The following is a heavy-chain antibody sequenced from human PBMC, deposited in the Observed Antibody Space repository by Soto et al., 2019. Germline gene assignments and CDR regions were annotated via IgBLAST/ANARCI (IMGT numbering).Heavy chain of an antibody. V-gene: IGHV3-9*01. CDR3: AKGVVVAATPLYYFDY. CDR1: GFTFDDYA. Sequence: EVQLVESGGGLVQPGRSLRLSCAASGFTFDDYAMHWVRQAPGKGLEWVSGISWNSGSIGYADSVKGRFTISRDNAKNSLYLQMNSLRAEDTAVYYCAKGVVVAATPLYYFDYWGQGTLVTVSS. D-gene: IGHD2-15*01. J-gene: IGHJ4*02. CDR2: ISWNSGSI.